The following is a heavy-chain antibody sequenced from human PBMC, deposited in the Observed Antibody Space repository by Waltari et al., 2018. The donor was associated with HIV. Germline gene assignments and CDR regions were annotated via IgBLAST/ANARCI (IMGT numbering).Heavy chain of an antibody. J-gene: IGHJ4*02. CDR2: ISSDGRNK. V-gene: IGHV3-30*18. CDR1: GYIFSDHG. Sequence: QVHLVVSGGGVVQPGGSLRLSCVGSGYIFSDHGMHWVRQAPGKGLEWVGVISSDGRNKAYGDSVKGRFTISRDNSKNTLFLQMDSLRPNDTAVYYCAKSPRGVHNYGEHWGPGIPVTVSS. CDR3: AKSPRGVHNYGEH. D-gene: IGHD4-17*01.